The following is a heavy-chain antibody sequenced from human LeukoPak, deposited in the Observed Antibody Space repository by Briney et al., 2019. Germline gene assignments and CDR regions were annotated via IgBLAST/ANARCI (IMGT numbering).Heavy chain of an antibody. V-gene: IGHV3-13*01. D-gene: IGHD6-6*01. J-gene: IGHJ6*02. CDR1: GFSVTSFD. CDR3: TREWRGIASHYHGMDV. Sequence: PGESLRLSCFASGFSVTSFDMYWVRQAAGRGLEWVSAVGTNDDTYYLGSVKGRFIISRENAKNSFSLQMNNLRVEDMAVYYCTREWRGIASHYHGMDVWGQGTTVTVSS. CDR2: VGTNDDT.